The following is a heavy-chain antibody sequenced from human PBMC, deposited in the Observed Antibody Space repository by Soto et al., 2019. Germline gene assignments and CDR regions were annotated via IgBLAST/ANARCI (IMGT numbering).Heavy chain of an antibody. D-gene: IGHD2-15*01. V-gene: IGHV1-18*01. CDR2: VNAYNGNT. Sequence: GASVKVSCKASGYTFTSYGISWVRQAPGQGPEWMGWVNAYNGNTNYAQTFQGRVTITADESTSTAYMELSSLRSDDTAVYFCARYRHCSGDSCNYYYIMDVWGQGTTVTVSS. CDR3: ARYRHCSGDSCNYYYIMDV. CDR1: GYTFTSYG. J-gene: IGHJ6*02.